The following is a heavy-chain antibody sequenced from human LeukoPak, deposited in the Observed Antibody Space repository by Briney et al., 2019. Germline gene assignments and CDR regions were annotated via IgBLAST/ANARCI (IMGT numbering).Heavy chain of an antibody. CDR2: ISGSGGST. D-gene: IGHD2-2*01. V-gene: IGHV3-23*01. CDR3: AKDAVPAAISPRRVFFDP. Sequence: PGGSLRLSCAASGFTFSSYAMSWVRQAPGKGLEWVSAISGSGGSTYYADSVKGRFTISRDNSKNTLYLQMNSLRAEDTAVYYCAKDAVPAAISPRRVFFDPWGQGTLVTVSS. CDR1: GFTFSSYA. J-gene: IGHJ5*02.